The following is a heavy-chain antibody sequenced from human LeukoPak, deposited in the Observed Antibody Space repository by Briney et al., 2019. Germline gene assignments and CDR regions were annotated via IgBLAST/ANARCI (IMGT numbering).Heavy chain of an antibody. CDR2: ISAYNGNT. CDR3: ARDWVNSGSYPYYFVY. D-gene: IGHD1-26*01. Sequence: ASVKASCKASGYTFTGYYMYWVRQAPGQGLEWMGWISAYNGNTNYAQKLQGRVTMTTDTSTSTAYMELRSLRSDDTAVYYCARDWVNSGSYPYYFVYWGQGTLVTVSS. J-gene: IGHJ4*02. V-gene: IGHV1-18*04. CDR1: GYTFTGYY.